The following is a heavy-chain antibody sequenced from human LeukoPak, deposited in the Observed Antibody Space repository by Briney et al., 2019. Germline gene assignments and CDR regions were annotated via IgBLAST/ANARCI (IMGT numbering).Heavy chain of an antibody. V-gene: IGHV3-30*18. CDR2: ISYDGSRK. CDR3: AKFAYNWNAPDGFDM. Sequence: GGSLRLSCAASGFTFSSYAMHWVRQAPGKGLEWVAVISYDGSRKYYADSVQGRFTISRDNSESTLFLQMSSLRTDDTSVYFCAKFAYNWNAPDGFDMWGQGTMVIVSS. J-gene: IGHJ3*02. D-gene: IGHD1-1*01. CDR1: GFTFSSYA.